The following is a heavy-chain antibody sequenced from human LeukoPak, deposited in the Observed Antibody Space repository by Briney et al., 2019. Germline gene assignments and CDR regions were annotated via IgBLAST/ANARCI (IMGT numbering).Heavy chain of an antibody. Sequence: GGSLRLSCAVSGFTFSDYWMTWVRQAPGKGLEWVANIKQDGSEKYYGDSVRGRFTISRDNPKNSLFLQMNSLRAEDTAVYYCACHTQIVGYCSSASCYTAEYYFDHWGQGTLVTVSS. CDR2: IKQDGSEK. D-gene: IGHD2-2*02. V-gene: IGHV3-7*01. J-gene: IGHJ4*02. CDR1: GFTFSDYW. CDR3: ACHTQIVGYCSSASCYTAEYYFDH.